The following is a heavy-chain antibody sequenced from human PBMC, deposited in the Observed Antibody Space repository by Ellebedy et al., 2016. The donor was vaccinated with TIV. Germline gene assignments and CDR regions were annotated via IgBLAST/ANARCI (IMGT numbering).Heavy chain of an antibody. V-gene: IGHV3-21*01. CDR2: INSRSSDI. Sequence: GESLKISXAASGFTFSSYTMNWVRQAPGKGLEWVSSINSRSSDIYYADSVRGRFTISRDNAKNSVYLQMNSLRAEDTAVYYCAKYRDFWSGQFDYWGQGTLVTVSS. CDR1: GFTFSSYT. D-gene: IGHD3-3*01. CDR3: AKYRDFWSGQFDY. J-gene: IGHJ4*02.